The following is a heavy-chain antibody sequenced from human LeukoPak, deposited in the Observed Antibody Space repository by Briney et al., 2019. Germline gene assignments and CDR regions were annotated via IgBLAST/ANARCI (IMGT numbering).Heavy chain of an antibody. CDR3: AREDCSSTSCYNYYYYMDV. Sequence: SETLSLTCTVSGGSISSYYWSWIRQPPGKGLEWIGYIYYSGSTSYNPSLKSRVTISVDTSKNQFSLKLNSVTAADTAVYYCAREDCSSTSCYNYYYYMDVWGKGTTVTVSS. D-gene: IGHD2-2*02. J-gene: IGHJ6*03. CDR1: GGSISSYY. CDR2: IYYSGST. V-gene: IGHV4-59*01.